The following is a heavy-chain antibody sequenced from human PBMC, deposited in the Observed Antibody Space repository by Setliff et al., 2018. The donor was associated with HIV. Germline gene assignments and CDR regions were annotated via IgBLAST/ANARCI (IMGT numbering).Heavy chain of an antibody. CDR3: AAFDSGRDV. CDR1: GGSLSSYY. Sequence: SETLSLTCVASGGSLSSYYWNWIRQTPGKGLEWIGEIHPTGHINYNPSYKSRVTVSLDTSKIQFSLKLNSVTAADTGVYYCAAFDSGRDVWGQGTLVTVS. V-gene: IGHV4-34*01. CDR2: IHPTGHI. J-gene: IGHJ4*02. D-gene: IGHD6-19*01.